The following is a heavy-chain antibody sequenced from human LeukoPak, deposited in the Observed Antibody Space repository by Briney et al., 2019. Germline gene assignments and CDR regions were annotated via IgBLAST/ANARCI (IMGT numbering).Heavy chain of an antibody. CDR2: IKQDGSEK. J-gene: IGHJ4*02. V-gene: IGHV3-7*01. CDR1: GFTFSSYG. CDR3: AEGAIFGLYY. D-gene: IGHD1-26*01. Sequence: GGSLRLSCAASGFTFSSYGMSWVRQAPGKGLEWVANIKQDGSEKYYVDSVKGRFTISRDNAKNSLYLQMNSLRAEDTAVYYCAEGAIFGLYYWGQGTLVTVSS.